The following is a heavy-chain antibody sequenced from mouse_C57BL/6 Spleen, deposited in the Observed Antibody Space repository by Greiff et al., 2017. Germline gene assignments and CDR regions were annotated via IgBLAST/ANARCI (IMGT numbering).Heavy chain of an antibody. J-gene: IGHJ3*01. CDR3: AREGDGYD. CDR1: GYTFTSYT. V-gene: IGHV1-4*01. Sequence: QVHVKQSGAELARPGASVKMSCKASGYTFTSYTMHWVKQRPGQGLEWIGYINPSSGYTKYNQKFKDKATLTADKSSSTAYMQLSSLTSEDSAVYYCAREGDGYDWGQGTLVTVSA. D-gene: IGHD2-2*01. CDR2: INPSSGYT.